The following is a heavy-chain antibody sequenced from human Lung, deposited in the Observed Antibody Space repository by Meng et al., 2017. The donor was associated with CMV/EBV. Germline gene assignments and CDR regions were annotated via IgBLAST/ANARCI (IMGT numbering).Heavy chain of an antibody. CDR3: TAVADY. CDR2: ISNSGNTI. D-gene: IGHD6-19*01. J-gene: IGHJ4*02. V-gene: IGHV3-48*03. Sequence: SLKISCEASGFTFSSYEMNWVRQAPGKGLEWVSHISNSGNTIYYADSVKGRFTISRDNAKNSLYLQMNSLRAEDTAVYYCTAVADYWGPGTLVTFSS. CDR1: GFTFSSYE.